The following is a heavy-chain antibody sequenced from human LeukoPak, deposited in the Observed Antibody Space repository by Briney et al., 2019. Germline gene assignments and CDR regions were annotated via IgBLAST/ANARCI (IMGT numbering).Heavy chain of an antibody. CDR1: GYTFTSYE. Sequence: GASVKVSCKASGYTFTSYEINWVRQATGQGLEWMGWMNPDSGDTAYAQKFQGRITMTRTTSISTAYLDLSGLRSEDTAVYYCARGLGTYDSSELTWPMISFWGQGTLVTDSS. D-gene: IGHD3-22*01. J-gene: IGHJ4*02. CDR2: MNPDSGDT. V-gene: IGHV1-8*01. CDR3: ARGLGTYDSSELTWPMISF.